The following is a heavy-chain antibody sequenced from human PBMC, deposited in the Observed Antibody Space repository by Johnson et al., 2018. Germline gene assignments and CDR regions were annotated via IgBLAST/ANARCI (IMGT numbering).Heavy chain of an antibody. CDR1: RFRFSNYA. Sequence: VQLVQSGGGLVQPGGSLRLSCAASRFRFSNYAMSWVRQAPGKGLEGVSPVRDDRYAAYYADSVRGRFTISRDNPKNTVYLQMHSLRAEDTDLYYCAKDLNKLSLSRAFDIWGQGTMVTVSS. V-gene: IGHV3-23*04. J-gene: IGHJ3*02. D-gene: IGHD1-1*01. CDR3: AKDLNKLSLSRAFDI. CDR2: VRDDRYAA.